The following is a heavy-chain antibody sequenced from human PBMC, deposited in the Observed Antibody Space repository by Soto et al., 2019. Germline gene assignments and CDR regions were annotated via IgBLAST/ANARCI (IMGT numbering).Heavy chain of an antibody. CDR2: ISPMFGAA. D-gene: IGHD3-10*01. J-gene: IGHJ4*02. V-gene: IGHV1-69*19. CDR3: AREVQVHTPAFVY. CDR1: GGTFSTYA. Sequence: QVQLVQSGDEMQKPGSSVKVSCQSSGGTFSTYAMNWVRQAPGQGPEWMGDISPMFGAANYAPKFQGRVTITADESTGTSYMQLSSLTSEDTALYFCAREVQVHTPAFVYWGQGTLVTVSS.